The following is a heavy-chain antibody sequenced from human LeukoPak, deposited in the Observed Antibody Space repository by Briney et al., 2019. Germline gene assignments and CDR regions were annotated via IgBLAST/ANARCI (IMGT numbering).Heavy chain of an antibody. D-gene: IGHD3-3*01. J-gene: IGHJ4*02. CDR1: EFTFSSYS. V-gene: IGHV3-48*04. CDR2: ISSISSTI. Sequence: GGSLRLSGAASEFTFSSYSMNWVRQAPGKGLGWVSYISSISSTIYYADSVKGRLTISRDNAKNSLYLQMNSLRAEDTAVYYCARVGGRYYDFWSGSKAGYFDYWGQGTLVTVSS. CDR3: ARVGGRYYDFWSGSKAGYFDY.